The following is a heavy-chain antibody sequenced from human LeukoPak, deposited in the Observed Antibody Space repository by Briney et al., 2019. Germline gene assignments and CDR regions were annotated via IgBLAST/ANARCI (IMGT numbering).Heavy chain of an antibody. CDR1: GFTFSSYA. Sequence: PGGSLRLSCAASGFTFSSYAMSWVRQAPGNGLEWVSGISGSGGSTYYADSVKGRFTISRDKSMNTLFLQMSSLRAEDTAVYYCVKVSGMYSSSWPTDIWGQGTLVTVSS. CDR3: VKVSGMYSSSWPTDI. CDR2: ISGSGGST. D-gene: IGHD6-13*01. J-gene: IGHJ4*02. V-gene: IGHV3-23*01.